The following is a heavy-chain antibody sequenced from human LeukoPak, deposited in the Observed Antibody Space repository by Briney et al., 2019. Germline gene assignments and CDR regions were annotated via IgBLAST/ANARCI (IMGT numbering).Heavy chain of an antibody. CDR3: ARGRGDFWRGSLFDI. V-gene: IGHV3-48*03. CDR2: ISSSGSTI. J-gene: IGHJ3*02. Sequence: PGGSLRLSCAASGFTFSSYEMNWVRQAPGKRLEWVSYISSSGSTIYYADSVKSRFTISRDNAKNSLYLQMNSLRAEDTAVYYCARGRGDFWRGSLFDIWGQGTMVTVSS. D-gene: IGHD3-3*01. CDR1: GFTFSSYE.